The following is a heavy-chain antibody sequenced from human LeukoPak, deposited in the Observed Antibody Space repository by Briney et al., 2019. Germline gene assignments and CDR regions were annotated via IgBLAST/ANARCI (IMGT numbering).Heavy chain of an antibody. CDR3: ARARQLVGWFDP. D-gene: IGHD6-13*01. V-gene: IGHV1-69*13. CDR2: IIPIFGTA. J-gene: IGHJ5*02. Sequence: SVKVSCKASGGTFSSYAISWMRQAPGQGLEWMGGIIPIFGTANYAQKFQGRVAITADESTSTAYMELSSLRSEDTAVYYCARARQLVGWFDPWGQGTLVTVSS. CDR1: GGTFSSYA.